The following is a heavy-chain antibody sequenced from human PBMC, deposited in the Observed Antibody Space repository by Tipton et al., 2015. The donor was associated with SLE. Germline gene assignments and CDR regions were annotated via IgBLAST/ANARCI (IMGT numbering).Heavy chain of an antibody. D-gene: IGHD5-18*01. CDR2: IYHTGST. CDR1: GGSISSGGYY. J-gene: IGHJ6*03. V-gene: IGHV4-39*07. CDR3: ARGGTMVTRLMDYYYMDV. Sequence: TLSLTCAVSGGSISSGGYYWGWIRQPPGKGLEWIGTIYHTGSTYYNPSLKSRVTISVDTSKNQFSLNLNSVTAADTAVYYCARGGTMVTRLMDYYYMDVWGQGTMVTVSS.